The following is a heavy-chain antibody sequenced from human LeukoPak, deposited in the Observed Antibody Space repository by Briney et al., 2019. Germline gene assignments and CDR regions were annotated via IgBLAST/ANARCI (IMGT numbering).Heavy chain of an antibody. V-gene: IGHV3-23*01. J-gene: IGHJ4*02. CDR3: AKERQAGAYFTSDH. Sequence: GGSLRLSCVASGFPFSSYTLSWVRQAPGKGLEWVSAISGSSPATYYSGSVKGRFTISRDNSKNTLYLHMNSLRAEDTAVYYCAKERQAGAYFTSDHWGQGTLVAVSS. D-gene: IGHD4-17*01. CDR1: GFPFSSYT. CDR2: ISGSSPAT.